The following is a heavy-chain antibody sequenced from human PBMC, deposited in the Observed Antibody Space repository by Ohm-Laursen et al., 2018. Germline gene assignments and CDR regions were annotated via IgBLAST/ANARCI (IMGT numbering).Heavy chain of an antibody. CDR2: IYYSGST. J-gene: IGHJ4*02. CDR3: ARSYYYDSSGPDY. CDR1: GGSFSGYY. Sequence: SETLSLTCAVYGGSFSGYYWSWIRQPPGKGLEWIGYIYYSGSTYYNPSLKSRVTISVDPSKNRFSLKLSSVTAADTAVYYCARSYYYDSSGPDYWGQGTLVTVSS. D-gene: IGHD3-22*01. V-gene: IGHV4-34*09.